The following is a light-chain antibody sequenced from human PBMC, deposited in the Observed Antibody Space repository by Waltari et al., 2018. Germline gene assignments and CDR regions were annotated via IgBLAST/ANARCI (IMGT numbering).Light chain of an antibody. V-gene: IGKV3-15*01. Sequence: EVVMTQSPATLSVSPGERATLSCRASQSIINNLAWYQQRPGQAPRLLIYGPSTRATGIPARFSGSASGTEFTLTISSPQSEDFAVYYCQQYNDWPPRYTFGQGTKLEIK. CDR2: GPS. CDR3: QQYNDWPPRYT. J-gene: IGKJ2*01. CDR1: QSIINN.